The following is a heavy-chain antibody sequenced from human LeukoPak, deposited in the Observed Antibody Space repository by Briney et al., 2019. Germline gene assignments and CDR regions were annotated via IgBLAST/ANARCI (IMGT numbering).Heavy chain of an antibody. CDR3: AKQDHSSSWFGGVDYYYAMDV. CDR2: ISGSGYST. Sequence: GGSLRLSCAASGFTFSSYAMNWVRQAPGKGLEWVSGISGSGYSTYYADSVKGRFTISRDNSKNTQYLQMNSLRAEDTALYYCAKQDHSSSWFGGVDYYYAMDVWGQGTTVTVSS. J-gene: IGHJ6*02. CDR1: GFTFSSYA. V-gene: IGHV3-23*01. D-gene: IGHD6-13*01.